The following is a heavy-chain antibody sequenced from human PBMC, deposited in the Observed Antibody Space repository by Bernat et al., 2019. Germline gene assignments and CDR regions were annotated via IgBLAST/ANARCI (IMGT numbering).Heavy chain of an antibody. CDR1: GGSISSGGYY. CDR3: AREANWGYLLDY. Sequence: QVQLQEPGPGLVKPSQTLSLTCTVSGGSISSGGYYWSWIRQHPGKGLEWIGYIYYSGSTYYNPSLKSRVTISVDTSKNQFSLKLSSVTAADTAVYYCAREANWGYLLDYWGQGTLVTVSS. J-gene: IGHJ4*02. D-gene: IGHD7-27*01. CDR2: IYYSGST. V-gene: IGHV4-31*03.